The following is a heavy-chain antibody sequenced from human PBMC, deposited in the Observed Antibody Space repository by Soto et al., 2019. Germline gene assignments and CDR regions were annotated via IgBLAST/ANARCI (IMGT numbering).Heavy chain of an antibody. CDR2: ISYDGSNK. CDR1: GFTFSSYG. J-gene: IGHJ5*02. D-gene: IGHD6-13*01. CDR3: TRDASRDSSARGWFDP. Sequence: GGSLRLSCAASGFTFSSYGMRWVRQAPGKGLEWVAVISYDGSNKYYADSVKGRFTISRDNSKNTLYLQMNSLRAEDTAVYYCTRDASRDSSARGWFDPWGPGTLVTVSS. V-gene: IGHV3-30*03.